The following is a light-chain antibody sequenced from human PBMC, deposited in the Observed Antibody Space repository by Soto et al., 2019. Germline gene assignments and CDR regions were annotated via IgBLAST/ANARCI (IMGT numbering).Light chain of an antibody. CDR2: DNS. CDR1: TSNIGPNA. Sequence: QAVVTQPPSASGTPGQGVTISCSGSTSNIGPNAVSWYQQFPGAPPKLLISDNSQRPSGVPDRFSASKSGTSASLAISGLQSEDEADYYCAAWDDSLKGAVFGGGTKLTVL. CDR3: AAWDDSLKGAV. V-gene: IGLV1-44*01. J-gene: IGLJ3*02.